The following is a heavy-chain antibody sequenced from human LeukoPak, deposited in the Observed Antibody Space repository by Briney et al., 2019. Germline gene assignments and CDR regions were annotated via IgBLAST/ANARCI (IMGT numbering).Heavy chain of an antibody. CDR3: AISLIAAAGTTFDY. Sequence: GASVKVSCEASGYTFTGYYMHWVRQAPGQGLEWMGWINPYSGDTNSAQKFQGRVAITRDTSISTAYMELSRLTSDDTAVYYCAISLIAAAGTTFDYWGQGTLVTVSS. J-gene: IGHJ4*02. V-gene: IGHV1-2*02. CDR1: GYTFTGYY. CDR2: INPYSGDT. D-gene: IGHD6-13*01.